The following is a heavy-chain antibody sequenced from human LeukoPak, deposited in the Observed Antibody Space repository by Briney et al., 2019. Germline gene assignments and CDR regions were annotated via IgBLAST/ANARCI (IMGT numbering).Heavy chain of an antibody. V-gene: IGHV3-74*01. D-gene: IGHD3-22*01. Sequence: PGGSLRLSCAASGFIFSSYWMHWVRQAPGKGLVWVSRINTDGSSTNYADSVKGRFTISRDNAKNTLYLQMNSLRAVDTAVYYCAREYYDSSDFHYGMDVWGQGTTVTVSS. CDR1: GFIFSSYW. J-gene: IGHJ6*02. CDR3: AREYYDSSDFHYGMDV. CDR2: INTDGSST.